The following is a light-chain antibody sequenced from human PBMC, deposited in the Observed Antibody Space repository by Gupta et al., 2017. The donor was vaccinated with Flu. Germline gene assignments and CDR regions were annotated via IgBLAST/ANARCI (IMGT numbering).Light chain of an antibody. V-gene: IGLV3-21*02. Sequence: GSDIQSRTVHGYQQKPGQAPVLVVYDDFERPSGIPDRFSGSNSGSPATLTITRVEAGDEADYYCQVWDSGSGHVLFGGGTKLTVL. J-gene: IGLJ2*01. CDR1: DIQSRT. CDR2: DDF. CDR3: QVWDSGSGHVL.